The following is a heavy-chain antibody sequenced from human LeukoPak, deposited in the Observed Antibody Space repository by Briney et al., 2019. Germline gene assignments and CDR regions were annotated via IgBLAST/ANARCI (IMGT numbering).Heavy chain of an antibody. CDR1: GFTFSGSA. CDR2: IRYDGSHK. V-gene: IGHV3-30*04. Sequence: GGSLRLSCAASGFTFSGSAMHWVRQASGKGLEWVAFIRYDGSHKYYADSVKGRFSISRDNSKNTLYLQMNSLRAEDTAVYYCARESESYDSSGSTFKYWGQGTLGTVSS. D-gene: IGHD3-22*01. J-gene: IGHJ4*02. CDR3: ARESESYDSSGSTFKY.